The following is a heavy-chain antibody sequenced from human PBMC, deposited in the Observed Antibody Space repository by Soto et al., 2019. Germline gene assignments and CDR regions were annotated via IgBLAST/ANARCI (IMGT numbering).Heavy chain of an antibody. CDR2: IYYSGST. J-gene: IGHJ6*02. Sequence: SATLSLTCPVSGGSVSSGSYYWSWIRQPPGKGVEWIGYIYYSGSTNYNPSLKGRVTISVDTSKNQFSLKLSSVTAADTAVYYCARDSPLLRFLEWSPLYGMDGWGQGTTVTVS. D-gene: IGHD3-3*01. V-gene: IGHV4-61*01. CDR1: GGSVSSGSYY. CDR3: ARDSPLLRFLEWSPLYGMDG.